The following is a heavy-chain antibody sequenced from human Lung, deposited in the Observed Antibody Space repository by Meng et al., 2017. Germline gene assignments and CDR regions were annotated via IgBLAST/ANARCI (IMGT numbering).Heavy chain of an antibody. CDR2: ITGDGSST. CDR1: GFTFSTHW. V-gene: IGHV3-74*01. CDR3: ARGGVTTDD. Sequence: VRVVDPGGGLVQPGGSLGLSCAASGFTFSTHWMHWVRQAPGKGLEWVSRITGDGSSTIYADSVQGRFTMSRDNAKNTLSLQMNSLRAEDTAVYYCARGGVTTDDWGQGTLVTVSS. J-gene: IGHJ4*02. D-gene: IGHD4-17*01.